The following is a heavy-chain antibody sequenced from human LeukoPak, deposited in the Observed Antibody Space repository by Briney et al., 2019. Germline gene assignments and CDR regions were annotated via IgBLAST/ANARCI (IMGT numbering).Heavy chain of an antibody. CDR2: ISARGLSI. D-gene: IGHD4-17*01. V-gene: IGHV3-48*03. CDR3: AGDNIENGDLDFLDS. J-gene: IGHJ4*02. CDR1: GLIFNSYE. Sequence: GGSLRLSCVASGLIFNSYEMNWVRQAPGKGLEGVSYISARGLSIYYGDSVKGRFTISRYNAKHSLYLKMNSLRADDTAVYYCAGDNIENGDLDFLDSWGQGTLVTVSS.